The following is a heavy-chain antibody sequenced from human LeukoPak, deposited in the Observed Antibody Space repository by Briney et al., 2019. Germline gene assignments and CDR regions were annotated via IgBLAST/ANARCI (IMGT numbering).Heavy chain of an antibody. J-gene: IGHJ3*02. D-gene: IGHD2-15*01. CDR3: ARVSGYCSGGSCLPRAVDAFDI. Sequence: ASVKVSCKASGYTFTGYYMHWVRQAPGQGLEWMGWINPNSGGTNYAQKFQGRVTMTRDTSISTAYMELSRLRSDDTAVYYCARVSGYCSGGSCLPRAVDAFDIWGQGTMATVSS. V-gene: IGHV1-2*02. CDR1: GYTFTGYY. CDR2: INPNSGGT.